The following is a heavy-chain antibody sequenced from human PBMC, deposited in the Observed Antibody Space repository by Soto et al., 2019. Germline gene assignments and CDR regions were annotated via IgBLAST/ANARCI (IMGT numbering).Heavy chain of an antibody. Sequence: PSETLSLTCTVSGGSISSSSYYWGWIRQPPWRGLEWIGSIYYSGSTYYNPSLKSRVTISLDTSKNQFSLKLSSVTPADTAVYYCARLVGRGRSFHAAALFYGMDVWGQGXTVTVYS. J-gene: IGHJ6*02. V-gene: IGHV4-39*01. CDR1: GGSISSSSYY. CDR3: ARLVGRGRSFHAAALFYGMDV. CDR2: IYYSGST. D-gene: IGHD6-6*01.